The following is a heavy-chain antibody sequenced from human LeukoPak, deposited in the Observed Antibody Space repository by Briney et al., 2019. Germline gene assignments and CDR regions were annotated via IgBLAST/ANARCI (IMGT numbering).Heavy chain of an antibody. V-gene: IGHV4-38-2*01. CDR3: ARRRGVGATTTTFDY. D-gene: IGHD1-26*01. Sequence: PSETLSLTCAVSSYSISSGYYWGWIRQPPGKGLEWIGSIYHSGSTYYNPSLKSRVTISVDTSKNQFSLKLSSVTAADTAVYYCARRRGVGATTTTFDYWGQGTLVTVSS. CDR1: SYSISSGYY. J-gene: IGHJ4*02. CDR2: IYHSGST.